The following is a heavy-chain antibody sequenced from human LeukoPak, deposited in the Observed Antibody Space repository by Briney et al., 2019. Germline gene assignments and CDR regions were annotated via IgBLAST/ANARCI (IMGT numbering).Heavy chain of an antibody. CDR3: ARRLAVAGRGYYGMDV. CDR2: IYPADSDT. Sequence: GESLKSSCKGSGDRFASYWIGWVRQMPGKGLEWMGNIYPADSDTRYSPPFQGEGTISADKSINTAYLQWSSLKASESALYYCARRLAVAGRGYYGMDVWGQGTTVTVSS. CDR1: GDRFASYW. J-gene: IGHJ6*02. V-gene: IGHV5-51*01. D-gene: IGHD6-19*01.